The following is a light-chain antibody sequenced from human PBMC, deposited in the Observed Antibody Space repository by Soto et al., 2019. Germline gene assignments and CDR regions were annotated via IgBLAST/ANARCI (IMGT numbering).Light chain of an antibody. CDR2: GNS. CDR3: QSYDSSLSAGV. Sequence: QSVLTQPPSVSGAPGQRITISCTGISSNIGAGYDVHWYQQFPGTAPKLLIYGNSNRPSGVPDRFSGSKSGTSASLAITGLQAEDEADYYCQSYDSSLSAGVFGGGTKLTVL. J-gene: IGLJ2*01. V-gene: IGLV1-40*01. CDR1: SSNIGAGYD.